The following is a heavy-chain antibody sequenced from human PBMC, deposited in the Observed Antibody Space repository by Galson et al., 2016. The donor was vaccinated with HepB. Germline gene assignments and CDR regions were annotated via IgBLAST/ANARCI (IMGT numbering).Heavy chain of an antibody. CDR3: ARRSEGTYYYDSSGYYYFDY. D-gene: IGHD3-22*01. Sequence: ETLSLTCTVSGGSISSSSYYWGWIRQPPGKGLEWIGSIYYSGSTYYNPSLKSRVTISVDTSKNQFSLKLSSVTAADTAVYYCARRSEGTYYYDSSGYYYFDYWGRGTLVTVSS. CDR1: GGSISSSSYY. CDR2: IYYSGST. J-gene: IGHJ4*02. V-gene: IGHV4-39*01.